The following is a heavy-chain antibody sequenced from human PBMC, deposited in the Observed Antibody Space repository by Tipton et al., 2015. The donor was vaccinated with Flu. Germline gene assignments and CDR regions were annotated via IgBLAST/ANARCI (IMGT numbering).Heavy chain of an antibody. CDR2: IYYSGST. D-gene: IGHD1-7*01. J-gene: IGHJ3*02. Sequence: LRLSCTVSGGSISSGGYYWSWIRQHPGKGLEWIGYIYYSGSTYYNPSLKSRVTISVDTSKNQFSLKLSPVTAADTAVYYCARVELYAFDIWGQGTMVTVSS. V-gene: IGHV4-31*03. CDR1: GGSISSGGYY. CDR3: ARVELYAFDI.